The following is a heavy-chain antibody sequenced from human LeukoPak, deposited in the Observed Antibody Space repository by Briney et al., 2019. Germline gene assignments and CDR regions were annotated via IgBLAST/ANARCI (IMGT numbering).Heavy chain of an antibody. CDR2: ISSSSSYI. CDR3: ARDRIAAAGTPDH. CDR1: GFTFSSYS. D-gene: IGHD6-13*01. V-gene: IGHV3-21*01. Sequence: GGSLRLSCAASGFTFSSYSMNWVRQAPGKGLEWVSSISSSSSYIYYADSVKGRFTISRDNAKNSLYLQMNSLRAEDTAVYYCARDRIAAAGTPDHWGQGTLVTVSS. J-gene: IGHJ4*02.